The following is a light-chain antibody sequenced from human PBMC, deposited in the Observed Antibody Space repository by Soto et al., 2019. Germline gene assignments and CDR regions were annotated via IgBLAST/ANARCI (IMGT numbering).Light chain of an antibody. Sequence: EIVLTQSPGTLSLSPGERATLSCRASQSVSSSYLAWYQQKPGQAPRLLIYGASSRATGIPDRFSGSGSGTDFTLTISSLEPEDFAVYYCKQYCSSPLFTFGPGTQVDIK. CDR3: KQYCSSPLFT. CDR2: GAS. J-gene: IGKJ3*01. CDR1: QSVSSSY. V-gene: IGKV3-20*01.